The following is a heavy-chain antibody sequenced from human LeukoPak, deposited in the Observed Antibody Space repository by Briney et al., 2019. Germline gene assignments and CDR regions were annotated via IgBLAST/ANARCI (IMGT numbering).Heavy chain of an antibody. CDR2: ISGSGGST. D-gene: IGHD4/OR15-4a*01. V-gene: IGHV3-23*01. CDR3: AMGADMDV. CDR1: GFTFNNNA. J-gene: IGHJ6*02. Sequence: GGSLRLSCATSGFTFNNNAMSWVRQAPGKGLEWVSAISGSGGSTYYADSVKGRFTISRDNSKNTLCLQMNSLRAEDTAVYYCAMGADMDVWGQGTTVTVSS.